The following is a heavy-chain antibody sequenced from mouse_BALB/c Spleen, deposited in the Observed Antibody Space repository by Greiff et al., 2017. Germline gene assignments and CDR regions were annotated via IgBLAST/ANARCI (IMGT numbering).Heavy chain of an antibody. Sequence: EVQGVESGGGLVKPGGSLKLSCAASGFTFSSYAMSWVRQTPEKRLEWVASISSGGSTYYPDSVKGRFTISRDNARNILYLQMSSLRSEDTAMYYCARDIYYYGSSYAMDYWGQGTSVTVSS. J-gene: IGHJ4*01. V-gene: IGHV5-6-5*01. CDR1: GFTFSSYA. D-gene: IGHD1-1*01. CDR3: ARDIYYYGSSYAMDY. CDR2: ISSGGST.